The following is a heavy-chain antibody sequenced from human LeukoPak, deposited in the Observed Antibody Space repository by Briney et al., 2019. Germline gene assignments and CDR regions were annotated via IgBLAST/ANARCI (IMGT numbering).Heavy chain of an antibody. CDR2: IHTSGTT. V-gene: IGHV4-4*07. CDR3: ARDPAGHGRYFDY. Sequence: SETLSLTCTVSGGSINGYFCTWLRQSAGAGLECIGRIHTSGTTYYNPSLKSRVSMSVDTSNNKFSLRLNSVTAADTAVYYCARDPAGHGRYFDYWGQRALVTVSS. CDR1: GGSINGYF. D-gene: IGHD1-14*01. J-gene: IGHJ4*02.